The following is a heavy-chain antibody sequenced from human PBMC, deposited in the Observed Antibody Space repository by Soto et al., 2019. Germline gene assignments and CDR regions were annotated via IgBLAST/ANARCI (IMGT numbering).Heavy chain of an antibody. J-gene: IGHJ3*02. CDR1: GGPFSSYA. D-gene: IGHD2-21*02. CDR3: ARRGGEIGCGGDCYTHDAFDI. Sequence: QVQLVQSGAEVKKPGSSVKVSCKASGGPFSSYAISWVRQAPGQGLEWMGGIIPIFGTANYAQKFQGRVTITADESTSTAYMELSSLRSEDTAVYYCARRGGEIGCGGDCYTHDAFDIWGQGTMVTVSS. CDR2: IIPIFGTA. V-gene: IGHV1-69*01.